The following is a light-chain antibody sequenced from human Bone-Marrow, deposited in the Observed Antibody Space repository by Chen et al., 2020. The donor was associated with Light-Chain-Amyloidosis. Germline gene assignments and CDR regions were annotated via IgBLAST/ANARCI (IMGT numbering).Light chain of an antibody. CDR1: NIGSTS. CDR3: QVWDRSSDRPV. Sequence: SYLLTQTSSVSVAPRQTATIACGGNNIGSTSVHWYQQTQGQAPLLVVYDDSYRPSGIPERLSGSNSGNTATLTISRVEAGDEADYYCQVWDRSSDRPVFGGGTKLTVL. CDR2: DDS. J-gene: IGLJ3*02. V-gene: IGLV3-21*02.